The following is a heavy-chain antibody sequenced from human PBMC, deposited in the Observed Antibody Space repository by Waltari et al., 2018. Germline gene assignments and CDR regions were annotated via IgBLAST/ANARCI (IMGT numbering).Heavy chain of an antibody. J-gene: IGHJ4*02. D-gene: IGHD3-10*01. CDR2: IYYSGST. CDR3: ARASYGSGSSYFDY. CDR1: GGSISSHY. V-gene: IGHV4-59*11. Sequence: QVQLQESGPGLVKPSETLSLTCTVSGGSISSHYWRWIRQPPGKGLEWIGYIYYSGSTNYNPSLKSRVTISVDTSKNQFSLKLSSVTAADTAVYYCARASYGSGSSYFDYWGQGTLVTVSS.